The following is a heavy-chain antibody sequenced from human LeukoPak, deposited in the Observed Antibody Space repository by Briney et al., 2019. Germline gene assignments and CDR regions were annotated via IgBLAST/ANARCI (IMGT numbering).Heavy chain of an antibody. J-gene: IGHJ4*02. CDR2: IRYDGINK. CDR1: GFTVSSYG. CDR3: AKGYCSGDSCPTIDF. Sequence: GESLRLSCAASGFTVSSYGMHWVRQAPGKGLEWVAFIRYDGINKYYADSVKGRFTMSRDNSKNMLYLQMSSLRVEDTAVYYCAKGYCSGDSCPTIDFWGQGTLVTVSS. D-gene: IGHD2-15*01. V-gene: IGHV3-30*02.